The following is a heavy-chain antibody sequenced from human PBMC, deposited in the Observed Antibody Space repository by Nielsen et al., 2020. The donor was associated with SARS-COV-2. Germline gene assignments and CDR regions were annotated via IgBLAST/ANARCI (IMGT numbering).Heavy chain of an antibody. Sequence: GGSLRLSCAASGFTFSSYSMNWVRQAPGKGLEWVSSISSSSSYIYYADSVKGRFTISRDNAKNSLYLQMNSLRAEDTAVYYCARDGVVVTARTSYYYYYGMDVWGQGTTVTVSS. J-gene: IGHJ6*02. D-gene: IGHD2-21*02. CDR1: GFTFSSYS. V-gene: IGHV3-21*04. CDR3: ARDGVVVTARTSYYYYYGMDV. CDR2: ISSSSSYI.